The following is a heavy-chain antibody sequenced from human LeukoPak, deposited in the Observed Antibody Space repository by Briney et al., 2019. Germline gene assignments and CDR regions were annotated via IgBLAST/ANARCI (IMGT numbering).Heavy chain of an antibody. V-gene: IGHV4-59*08. J-gene: IGHJ6*03. CDR2: IYYNGST. CDR1: GGSFSGYY. CDR3: ARMAIVVVTSFYYYYYMDV. D-gene: IGHD3-22*01. Sequence: NPSETLSLTCAVYGGSFSGYYWSWIRQPPGKGLEWIGYIYYNGSTSYNPSLKSRVFISVDTSKNQFSLKLSSVTAADTAVYSCARMAIVVVTSFYYYYYMDVWGRGTTVTVSS.